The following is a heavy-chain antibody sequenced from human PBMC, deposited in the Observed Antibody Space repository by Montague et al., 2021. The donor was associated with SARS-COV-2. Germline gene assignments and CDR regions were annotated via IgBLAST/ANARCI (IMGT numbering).Heavy chain of an antibody. D-gene: IGHD7-27*01. CDR1: GYSITHVF. Sequence: SETLSLTCSVSGYSITHVFWGWLRQPPGKGLEWIGQLHQSGAPNFTASXXSRLTMSPDTSKNQVSLQLSSVTAADTAVFFCARLNLGFNVTMYVFDAWGQGFLVTVSS. V-gene: IGHV4-59*01. J-gene: IGHJ4*02. CDR2: LHQSGAP. CDR3: ARLNLGFNVTMYVFDA.